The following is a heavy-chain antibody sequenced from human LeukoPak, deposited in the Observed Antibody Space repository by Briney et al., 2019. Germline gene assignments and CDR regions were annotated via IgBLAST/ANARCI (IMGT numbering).Heavy chain of an antibody. D-gene: IGHD3-16*02. V-gene: IGHV3-23*01. Sequence: PGGSLRLSCAVSGFTFSSYAISWVRQAPGKGLEWVSGISSSGGNTEYADSVKGRFTISRDNSKNILYLQMDSLRAEDTAVYYSAKLGELSLLVVYWGQGTLVTVSS. CDR1: GFTFSSYA. CDR2: ISSSGGNT. J-gene: IGHJ4*02. CDR3: AKLGELSLLVVY.